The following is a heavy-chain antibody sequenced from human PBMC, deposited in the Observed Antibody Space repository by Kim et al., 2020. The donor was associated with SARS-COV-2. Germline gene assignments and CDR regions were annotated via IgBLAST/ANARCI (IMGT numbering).Heavy chain of an antibody. J-gene: IGHJ4*02. V-gene: IGHV3-74*01. CDR3: ARGAYYSY. D-gene: IGHD3-22*01. Sequence: GGSLRLSCAASGFTLNNYWMHWVRQAPGKGLVWVSRINTDGSTTTYVDSVTGRFTISRDNAKNTLYLQMNSLRAEDTAVYYCARGAYYSYWGRGTLAAAS. CDR2: INTDGSTT. CDR1: GFTLNNYW.